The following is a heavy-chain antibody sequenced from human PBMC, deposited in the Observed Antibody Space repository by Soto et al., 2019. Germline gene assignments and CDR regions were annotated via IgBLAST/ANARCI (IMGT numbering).Heavy chain of an antibody. V-gene: IGHV4-34*01. J-gene: IGHJ4*02. CDR2: INNSGST. CDR3: ARATMVRGVAY. Sequence: QVQLQQWGAGLLKPSETLSLTCAVYGGSFSGYYWSWIRQPQGKGLEWIGEINNSGSTNYNPSLQSRVTISVDTSKNQFSLQLSSVTAADTAVYYCARATMVRGVAYWGQGTLVTVSS. D-gene: IGHD3-10*01. CDR1: GGSFSGYY.